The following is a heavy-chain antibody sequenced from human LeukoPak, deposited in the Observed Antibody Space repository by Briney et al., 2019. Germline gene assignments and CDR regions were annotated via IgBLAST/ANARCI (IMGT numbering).Heavy chain of an antibody. CDR3: ARDFRSSGYVGAFDI. D-gene: IGHD3-22*01. CDR2: IKQDGSEK. V-gene: IGHV3-7*01. Sequence: PGGSLRLSCAASGFTFSSYGMHWVRQAPGKGLEWVANIKQDGSEKYYVDSVKGRLTISRDNAKNSLYLQMNSLRTEDTAVYYCARDFRSSGYVGAFDIWGQGTMVTVSS. J-gene: IGHJ3*02. CDR1: GFTFSSYG.